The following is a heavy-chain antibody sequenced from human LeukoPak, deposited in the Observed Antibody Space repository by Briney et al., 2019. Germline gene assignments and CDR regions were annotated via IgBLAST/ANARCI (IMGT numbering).Heavy chain of an antibody. CDR1: GYTFTSYG. CDR2: ISGYNGNT. J-gene: IGHJ4*02. CDR3: ARDLEQHSDY. V-gene: IGHV1-18*01. D-gene: IGHD1/OR15-1a*01. Sequence: ASVKVSCKASGYTFTSYGISWVRQAPGQGLEWMGWISGYNGNTNYAKTLQGRVTMTTDTSTRTAYMELRSLKSDDTAVYYCARDLEQHSDYWGQGTLVTVSS.